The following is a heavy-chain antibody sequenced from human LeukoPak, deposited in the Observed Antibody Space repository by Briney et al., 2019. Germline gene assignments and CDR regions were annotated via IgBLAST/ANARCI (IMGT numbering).Heavy chain of an antibody. CDR2: ISSSSIYI. J-gene: IGHJ4*02. CDR1: GFTFSTYS. CDR3: ARDVYDSSGYYAIDY. D-gene: IGHD3-22*01. Sequence: GGSLRLSCAASGFTFSTYSLNWVRQAQGKGLEWVSSISSSSIYIYYADSVKGRFTISRDNAKNSLYLQMDSLRAEDTAVYYCARDVYDSSGYYAIDYWGQGTLVTVSS. V-gene: IGHV3-21*01.